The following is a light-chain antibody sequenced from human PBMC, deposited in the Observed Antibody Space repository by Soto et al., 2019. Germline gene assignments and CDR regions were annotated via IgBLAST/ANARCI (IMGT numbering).Light chain of an antibody. CDR1: NIGSQS. J-gene: IGLJ3*02. V-gene: IGLV3-21*02. Sequence: SYELTQPPSVSVAPGQTATLTCGGDNIGSQSVHWYRQKPVQAPVLVVFHDGDRPSGIPDRFSVSNSGNTATLTISGVEVGDEADYYCQVWDSSSDQVVGGGTKVTVL. CDR3: QVWDSSSDQV. CDR2: HDG.